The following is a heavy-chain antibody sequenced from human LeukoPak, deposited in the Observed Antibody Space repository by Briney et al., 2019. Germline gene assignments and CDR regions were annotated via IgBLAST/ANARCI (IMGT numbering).Heavy chain of an antibody. CDR1: GGTFSSYA. Sequence: RASVKVSCKASGGTFSSYAISWVRQAPGQGLEWMGGNIPIFGTANYAQKFQGRVTITADESTSTAYMELSSLRSEDTAVYYCARDRDEGLGGFLEYYWGQGTLVTVSS. J-gene: IGHJ4*02. CDR2: NIPIFGTA. D-gene: IGHD3-3*01. V-gene: IGHV1-69*13. CDR3: ARDRDEGLGGFLEYY.